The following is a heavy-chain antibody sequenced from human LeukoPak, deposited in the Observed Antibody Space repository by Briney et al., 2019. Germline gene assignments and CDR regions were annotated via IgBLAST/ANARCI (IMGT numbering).Heavy chain of an antibody. CDR3: ARHIVTTKGYYYFYMDV. CDR1: GGSISSGDYY. D-gene: IGHD5-12*01. CDR2: ISPSGST. Sequence: PSETLSLTCTVSGGSISSGDYYLGWIRQPAGRGLEWIGHISPSGSTSHNPSLKRRVTISVDTSKNQFSLKLSSVTAADTAVYFCARHIVTTKGYYYFYMDVWGKGTRVTVSS. J-gene: IGHJ6*03. V-gene: IGHV4-61*09.